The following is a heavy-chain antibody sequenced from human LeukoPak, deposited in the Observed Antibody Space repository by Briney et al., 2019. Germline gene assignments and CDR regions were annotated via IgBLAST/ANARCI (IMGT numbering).Heavy chain of an antibody. V-gene: IGHV3-23*01. CDR3: AKIGGYVVY. Sequence: GGSLRLSRAASGITFSNYAMSWVRQAPGKGLEWVSSISASGVSTYYADSVKGRFTISRDNSKNTLYLQMNSLRVEDTAVYFCAKIGGYVVYWGQGTLVTVSS. J-gene: IGHJ4*02. CDR1: GITFSNYA. CDR2: ISASGVST.